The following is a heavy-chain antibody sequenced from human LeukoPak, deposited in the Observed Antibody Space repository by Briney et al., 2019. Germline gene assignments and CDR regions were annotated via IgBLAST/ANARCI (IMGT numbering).Heavy chain of an antibody. CDR2: IYHSGST. CDR1: GYSISSGYY. Sequence: SETLSLTCTVSGYSISSGYYWGWIRQPPGKGLEWIGSIYHSGSTYYNPSLKSRVTISVDTSKNQFSLKLSSVTAADTAVYYCARVGTVAGTLGYWGQGTLVTVSS. J-gene: IGHJ4*02. CDR3: ARVGTVAGTLGY. D-gene: IGHD6-19*01. V-gene: IGHV4-38-2*02.